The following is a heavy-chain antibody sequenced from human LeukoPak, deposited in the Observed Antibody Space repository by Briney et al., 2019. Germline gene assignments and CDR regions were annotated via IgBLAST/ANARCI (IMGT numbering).Heavy chain of an antibody. J-gene: IGHJ4*02. Sequence: GGSLRLSCAASGFTVSNNYMSWVRQAPGTGLEWVSVIYSGGNTYYADSVKGRFTISRDNSKNTLYLQTSSLRGEDTAVYYCVRVNDYGDRNLYYFGYWGQGTLVTVSS. CDR3: VRVNDYGDRNLYYFGY. CDR2: IYSGGNT. V-gene: IGHV3-66*01. CDR1: GFTVSNNY. D-gene: IGHD4-17*01.